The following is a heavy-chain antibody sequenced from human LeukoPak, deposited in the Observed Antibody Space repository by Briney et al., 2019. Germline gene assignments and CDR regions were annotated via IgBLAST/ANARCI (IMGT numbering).Heavy chain of an antibody. CDR3: ARGGSYYYYYMDV. V-gene: IGHV3-21*01. D-gene: IGHD5-12*01. J-gene: IGHJ6*03. CDR1: GFTVSSYS. CDR2: ISNSSSYI. Sequence: GGSLRLSCAASGFTVSSYSMNSVRQAPEKGLEWVSPISNSSSYIYYADSVKGRFTISRDNAKNSLYLQMNSLRAEDTAVYYCARGGSYYYYYMDVWGKGTTVTVSS.